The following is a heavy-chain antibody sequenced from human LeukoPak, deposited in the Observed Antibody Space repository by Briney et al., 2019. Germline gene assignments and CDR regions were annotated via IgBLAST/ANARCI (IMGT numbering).Heavy chain of an antibody. D-gene: IGHD3-3*01. CDR3: ATYYDFWSGYSHKYYFDY. CDR2: ISGSSATT. J-gene: IGHJ4*02. Sequence: PGGSLRLSCAASGFTFSRDAMSWVRQAPGKGLEWVSGISGSSATTYYADSVKGRFTISRDNSKNTLYLQMNSLRAEDTAVYYCATYYDFWSGYSHKYYFDYWGQGTLVTVSS. CDR1: GFTFSRDA. V-gene: IGHV3-23*01.